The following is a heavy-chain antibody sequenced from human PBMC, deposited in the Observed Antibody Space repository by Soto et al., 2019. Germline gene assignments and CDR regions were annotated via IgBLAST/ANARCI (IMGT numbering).Heavy chain of an antibody. CDR2: INSDGSST. V-gene: IGHV3-74*01. CDR1: GFTFSSYW. CDR3: AKNGEMATKYYYYGMDV. D-gene: IGHD5-12*01. Sequence: GGSLRLSCAASGFTFSSYWMHWVRQAPGKGLVWVSRINSDGSSTSYADSVKGRFTISRDNAKNTLYLQMNSLRAEDTAVYYCAKNGEMATKYYYYGMDVWGQGTTVTVSS. J-gene: IGHJ6*02.